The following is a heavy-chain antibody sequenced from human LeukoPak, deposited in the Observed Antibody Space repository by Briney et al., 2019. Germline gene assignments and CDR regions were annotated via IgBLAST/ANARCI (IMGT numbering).Heavy chain of an antibody. CDR2: IWYDGSNK. CDR1: GFTFSSYA. J-gene: IGHJ4*02. CDR3: AKGEYYDSSGYPPDY. Sequence: PGGSLRLSCAASGFTFSSYAMSWVRQAPGKWLEWVAVIWYDGSNKYYADSVKGRFTISRDNSKNTLYLQMNSLRAEDTAVYYCAKGEYYDSSGYPPDYWGQGTLVTVSS. V-gene: IGHV3-33*06. D-gene: IGHD3-22*01.